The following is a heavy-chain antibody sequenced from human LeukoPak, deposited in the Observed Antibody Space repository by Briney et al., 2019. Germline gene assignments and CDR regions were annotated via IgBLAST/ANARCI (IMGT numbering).Heavy chain of an antibody. CDR2: IYYSGST. D-gene: IGHD2-15*01. V-gene: IGHV4-30-4*01. CDR3: ARGVVVVVAATRGIFEAFDI. J-gene: IGHJ3*02. Sequence: SQTLSLTCTVSGGSISSGDYYWSWIRQPPGKGLEWLGYIYYSGSTYYNPSLKSRVTISVDTSKNQFSQKLSSLTAADTAVYYCARGVVVVVAATRGIFEAFDIWGQGTMVPVSS. CDR1: GGSISSGDYY.